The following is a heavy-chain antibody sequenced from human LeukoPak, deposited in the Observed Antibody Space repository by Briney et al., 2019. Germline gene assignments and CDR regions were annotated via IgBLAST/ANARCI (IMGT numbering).Heavy chain of an antibody. CDR2: IYYSGTT. J-gene: IGHJ5*02. CDR3: ARHLIITKGWFDP. V-gene: IGHV4-59*08. D-gene: IGHD3-16*01. Sequence: PSETLSLTCTVSGGSISGFWWSWIRQSPGKGLEWIGYIYYSGTTNYNPSLKSRVTILVDTSKNQFSLKQNSVTAADTAVYYCARHLIITKGWFDPWGQGTLVTVSS. CDR1: GGSISGFW.